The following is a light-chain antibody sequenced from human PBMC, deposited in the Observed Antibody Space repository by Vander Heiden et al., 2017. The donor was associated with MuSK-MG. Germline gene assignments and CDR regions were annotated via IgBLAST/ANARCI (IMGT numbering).Light chain of an antibody. CDR3: ATWDDGLNGFV. J-gene: IGLJ2*01. CDR2: TNN. V-gene: IGLV1-44*01. Sequence: QSVPTQPPSTSGTPGQRVTIACSGSSPNIGSNTVNWYQHLAGTAPTLLIHTNNQRPSGVPDRFSGSKSGNSASLAISGLQSEDEADYYCATWDDGLNGFVFGGGTKLTVL. CDR1: SPNIGSNT.